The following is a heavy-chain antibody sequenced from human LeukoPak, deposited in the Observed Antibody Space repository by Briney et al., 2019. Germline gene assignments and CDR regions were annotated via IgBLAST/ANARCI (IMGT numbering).Heavy chain of an antibody. Sequence: SETLPLTCTVSGGSISSYYWSWLRQPPGKGLEWIGYIYYSGSTNYNPSLKSRVTISVDTSKNQFSLKLSSVTAADTAVYYCARGWGSGLFENWGQGTLVTVSS. D-gene: IGHD3-16*01. V-gene: IGHV4-59*01. CDR1: GGSISSYY. CDR3: ARGWGSGLFEN. J-gene: IGHJ4*02. CDR2: IYYSGST.